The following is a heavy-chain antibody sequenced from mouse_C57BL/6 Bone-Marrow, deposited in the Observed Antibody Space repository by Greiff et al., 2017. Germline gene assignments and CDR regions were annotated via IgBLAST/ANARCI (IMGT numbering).Heavy chain of an antibody. CDR1: GYTFTSYW. V-gene: IGHV1-53*01. Sequence: QVQLQQPGTELVKPGASVKLSCKASGYTFTSYWMHWVKQRPGQGLEWIGNINPSNGGTNYNEKFKSKATLTVDKSSSTACMQLSSLTSEDSAVYYCARGSYGSSPFAYWGQGTLVTVSA. CDR2: INPSNGGT. CDR3: ARGSYGSSPFAY. D-gene: IGHD1-1*01. J-gene: IGHJ3*01.